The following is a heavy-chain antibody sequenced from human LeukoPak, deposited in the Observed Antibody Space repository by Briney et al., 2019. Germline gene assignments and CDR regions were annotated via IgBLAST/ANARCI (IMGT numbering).Heavy chain of an antibody. CDR2: IYQSGST. Sequence: SETLSLTCAVSGASISRGGGYSWHWIRQPPGKGLEWSGYIYQSGSTYYNLSLKSRVTISVDRSKNQFSLNLTSVTAADTAVYYCARGVTSWGQGALVTVSS. J-gene: IGHJ5*02. V-gene: IGHV4-30-2*01. D-gene: IGHD2-21*02. CDR3: ARGVTS. CDR1: GASISRGGGYS.